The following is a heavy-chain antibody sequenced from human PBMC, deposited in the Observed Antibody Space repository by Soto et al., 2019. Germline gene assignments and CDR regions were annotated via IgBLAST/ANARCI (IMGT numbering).Heavy chain of an antibody. V-gene: IGHV2-5*02. CDR1: GFSLSTNGVG. CDR3: ARRALYSGTYWDGGYFDY. CDR2: IYWDDDK. J-gene: IGHJ4*02. D-gene: IGHD1-26*01. Sequence: QITLKESGPTRVKPTQTLTLTCTFSGFSLSTNGVGVGWIRQPPGKALEWLALIYWDDDKRYSPSLKSRLTITKDTSQNQVVLTMTYMDPVDTATYYCARRALYSGTYWDGGYFDYWGQGTLVTVSS.